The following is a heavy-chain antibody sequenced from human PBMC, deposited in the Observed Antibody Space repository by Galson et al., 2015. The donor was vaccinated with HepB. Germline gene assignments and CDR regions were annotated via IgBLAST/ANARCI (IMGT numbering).Heavy chain of an antibody. CDR3: ARDRRYYDNSGYYYYGMDV. J-gene: IGHJ6*02. D-gene: IGHD3-22*01. CDR1: GYTFTDYY. Sequence: SVKVSCKASGYTFTDYYIRWVRQAPGQGLEWMGWINPNTGGTRYTQNFHGRVNMTRDTSISTAYMELSRLRSDDTAVYYCARDRRYYDNSGYYYYGMDVWGQGTTVTVSS. CDR2: INPNTGGT. V-gene: IGHV1-2*02.